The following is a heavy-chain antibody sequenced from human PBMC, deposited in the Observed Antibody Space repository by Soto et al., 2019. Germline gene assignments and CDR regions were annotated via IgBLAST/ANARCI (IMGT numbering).Heavy chain of an antibody. Sequence: PGGSLRLSCAASGFSFSDSYMSWIRQAPGKGLEWVSYISRGGSAIYYADSVKGRFTISRDDAKNSLYLQMNSLRAEDTAIYYCAPDSHVVHLGYWGQGTLVTVS. CDR3: APDSHVVHLGY. J-gene: IGHJ4*02. CDR1: GFSFSDSY. D-gene: IGHD3-10*01. V-gene: IGHV3-11*01. CDR2: ISRGGSAI.